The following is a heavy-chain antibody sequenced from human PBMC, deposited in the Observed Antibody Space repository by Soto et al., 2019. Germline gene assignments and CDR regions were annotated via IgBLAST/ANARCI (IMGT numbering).Heavy chain of an antibody. CDR3: ARLNYDSSGYYYGGDAFDI. D-gene: IGHD3-22*01. J-gene: IGHJ3*02. V-gene: IGHV3-33*01. CDR2: IWYDGSNK. Sequence: GGSLRLSCAASGFTFSSYGMHWVRQAPGKGLEWVAVIWYDGSNKYYADSVKGRFTISRDNSKNTLYLQMNSLRAEDTAVYYCARLNYDSSGYYYGGDAFDIWGQGTMVTVSS. CDR1: GFTFSSYG.